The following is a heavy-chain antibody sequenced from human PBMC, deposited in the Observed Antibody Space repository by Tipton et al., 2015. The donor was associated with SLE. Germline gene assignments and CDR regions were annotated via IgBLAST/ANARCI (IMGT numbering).Heavy chain of an antibody. D-gene: IGHD3-3*01. CDR2: VSNDGRKQ. CDR3: ARGDSIFGVAPFDY. V-gene: IGHV3-30*04. CDR1: GFTFSSYA. Sequence: SLRLSCAASGFTFSSYAMHWVRQAPGKGLEWVAVVSNDGRKQNYADSVRGRLTISRDNSRNTLNLQMNSLRPGDTAVYYCARGDSIFGVAPFDYWGQGTLVTVSS. J-gene: IGHJ4*02.